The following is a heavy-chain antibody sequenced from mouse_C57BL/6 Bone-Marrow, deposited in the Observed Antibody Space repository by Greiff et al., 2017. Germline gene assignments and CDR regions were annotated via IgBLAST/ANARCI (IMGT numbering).Heavy chain of an antibody. CDR3: TRDRRRAMDY. CDR2: ISSGGDYT. Sequence: EVLLVESGEGLVKPGGSLKLSCAASGFTFSSYAMSWVRQTPEQRLEWVAYISSGGDYTYYADTVKGRFTISRDTARTTLYLKMSSLKSEDTAMYYCTRDRRRAMDYWGQGTSVTVSS. J-gene: IGHJ4*01. D-gene: IGHD2-14*01. CDR1: GFTFSSYA. V-gene: IGHV5-9-1*02.